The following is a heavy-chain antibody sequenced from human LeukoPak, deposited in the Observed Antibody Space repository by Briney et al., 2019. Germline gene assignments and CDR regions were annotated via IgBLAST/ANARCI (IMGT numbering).Heavy chain of an antibody. J-gene: IGHJ4*02. D-gene: IGHD6-13*01. CDR2: IYYNGSP. V-gene: IGHV4-59*08. CDR1: GGSISSYY. CDR3: ARHGSSSWSNFGY. Sequence: PPETLSHSSTVSGGSISSYYWSWIRQAPGKGLEWIGYIYYNGSPNYKPYLQSRVSISIDTSKNHFSLKVSSVTAADTAVYYCARHGSSSWSNFGYWGQGTLVAVSS.